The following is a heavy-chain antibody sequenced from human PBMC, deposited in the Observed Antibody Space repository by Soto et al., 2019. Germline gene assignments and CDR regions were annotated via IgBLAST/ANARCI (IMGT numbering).Heavy chain of an antibody. CDR1: GYIFTSYY. CDR3: SRVDPGETSPFDH. D-gene: IGHD3-10*01. Sequence: QVELGQSGAEVKKAGASVKVSCKASGYIFTSYYLHWVRQAPGQGLEWMGWINPFDGSRMFAQSFQGRVTFTRDTSTSTVYMELSGLRSDDTAVYYCSRVDPGETSPFDHWGQGTLVTVSS. V-gene: IGHV1-46*03. J-gene: IGHJ4*02. CDR2: INPFDGSR.